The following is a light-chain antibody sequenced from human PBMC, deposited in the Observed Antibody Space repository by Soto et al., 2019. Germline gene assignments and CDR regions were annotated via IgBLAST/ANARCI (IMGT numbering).Light chain of an antibody. J-gene: IGKJ1*01. V-gene: IGKV3-20*01. CDR1: QSVSSTF. CDR3: QQYGSSPWT. Sequence: EIVLTQSPATLSLSPGEGATLSCRASQSVSSTFLAWYQHKPGRPPRLLIYGASSRATDIPDRFSGGVSGTDFTLTIIRLEPEDCAVYYCQQYGSSPWTFGQGTKVEIK. CDR2: GAS.